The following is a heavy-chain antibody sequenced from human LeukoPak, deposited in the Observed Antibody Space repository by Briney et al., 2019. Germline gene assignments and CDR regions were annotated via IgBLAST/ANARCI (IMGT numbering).Heavy chain of an antibody. V-gene: IGHV4-39*07. J-gene: IGHJ4*02. CDR2: IYYSGST. CDR3: ASPRVSGWFEAYYFDY. CDR1: GGSISSSSYY. Sequence: PSETLSLTCTVSGGSISSSSYYWGWIRQPPGKGLEWIGSIYYSGSTYYNPSLKSRVTISVDTSKNQFSLKLSSVTAADTAVYYCASPRVSGWFEAYYFDYWGQGALVTVSS. D-gene: IGHD6-19*01.